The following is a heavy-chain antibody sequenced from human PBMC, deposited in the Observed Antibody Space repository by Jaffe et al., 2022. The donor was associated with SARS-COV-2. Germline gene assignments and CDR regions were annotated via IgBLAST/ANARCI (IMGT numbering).Heavy chain of an antibody. CDR1: GHTFTNYV. CDR3: AREHVSGAYYYFYCMDV. V-gene: IGHV1-3*01. D-gene: IGHD3-10*01. CDR2: INAGNGNT. J-gene: IGHJ6*03. Sequence: QVQLVQSGAEVKKPGASVKVSCKTSGHTFTNYVIHWVRQAPGQRLEWMGWINAGNGNTRYSQNFQGRVTITRDTSASAAYMELSSLSSEDTAVYYCAREHVSGAYYYFYCMDVWGTGTTVTVSS.